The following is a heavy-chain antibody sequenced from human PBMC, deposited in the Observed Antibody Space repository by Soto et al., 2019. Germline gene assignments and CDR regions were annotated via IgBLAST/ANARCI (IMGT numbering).Heavy chain of an antibody. Sequence: GSLTLCCAASGFSVSSQGMTWVRQAPGKGLEWVSVISTSGKYTFYADSVKGRFTISRDNSNNVLYLQMNSLRAEDTAIYYCAKGNLYNFFSGSDYWGQGTLVTVSS. CDR2: ISTSGKYT. V-gene: IGHV3-23*01. J-gene: IGHJ4*02. D-gene: IGHD3-22*01. CDR1: GFSVSSQG. CDR3: AKGNLYNFFSGSDY.